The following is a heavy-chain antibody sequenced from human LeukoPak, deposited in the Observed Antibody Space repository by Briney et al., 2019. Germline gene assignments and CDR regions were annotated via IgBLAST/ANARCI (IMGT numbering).Heavy chain of an antibody. CDR1: GFTVSSNY. CDR2: IYSGGST. CDR3: ATTGPKSGSNYYYYHMDV. Sequence: GGSLRLSCAASGFTVSSNYMSWVRQAPGKGLEWVSVIYSGGSTYYADSVEGRFTIPRDNSKNTLYLQMNSLRAEDTAVYYCATTGPKSGSNYYYYHMDVWGKGTTVTVSS. V-gene: IGHV3-53*01. J-gene: IGHJ6*03. D-gene: IGHD3-10*01.